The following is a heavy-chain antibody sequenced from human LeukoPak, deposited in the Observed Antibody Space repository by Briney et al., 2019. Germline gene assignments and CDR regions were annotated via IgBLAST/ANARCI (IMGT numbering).Heavy chain of an antibody. Sequence: SETLSLTCTVSGGSFSSSDHYWGWIRQPPGKGLEWFGSIYYTGSTYYNPSLKSRVTISVDTSKNQFSLKLSSVTAADTAVYYCAGHHPRNTVDFWGQGTLVTVSS. CDR1: GGSFSSSDHY. CDR3: AGHHPRNTVDF. V-gene: IGHV4-39*01. J-gene: IGHJ4*02. D-gene: IGHD2/OR15-2a*01. CDR2: IYYTGST.